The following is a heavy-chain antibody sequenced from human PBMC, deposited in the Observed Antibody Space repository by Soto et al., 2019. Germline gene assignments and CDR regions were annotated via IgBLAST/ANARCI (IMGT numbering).Heavy chain of an antibody. CDR1: GGSISSSGFS. V-gene: IGHV4-39*01. CDR3: TKVSSGWFDP. J-gene: IGHJ5*02. D-gene: IGHD2-8*01. Sequence: SETLSLTCTVSGGSISSSGFSRGWVRQPPGKGLEWIGCAYYSGSTYYNPSLKSRVTISVDTSGNQFSLRLNSVTAADTAVYYCTKVSSGWFDPWGQGTLVTVS. CDR2: AYYSGST.